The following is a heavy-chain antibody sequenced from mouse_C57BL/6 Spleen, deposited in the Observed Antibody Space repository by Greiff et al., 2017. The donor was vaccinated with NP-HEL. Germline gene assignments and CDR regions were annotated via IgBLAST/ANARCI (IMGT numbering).Heavy chain of an antibody. CDR1: GYTFTDYN. J-gene: IGHJ2*01. Sequence: VQLQQSGPELVKPGASVKIPCKASGYTFTDYNMDWVKQSHGKSLEWIGDINPNNGGTIYNQKFKGKATLTVDKSSSTAYMELRSLTSEDTAVYYCARTLTTVVADYFDYWGQGTTLTVSS. CDR3: ARTLTTVVADYFDY. CDR2: INPNNGGT. V-gene: IGHV1-18*01. D-gene: IGHD1-1*01.